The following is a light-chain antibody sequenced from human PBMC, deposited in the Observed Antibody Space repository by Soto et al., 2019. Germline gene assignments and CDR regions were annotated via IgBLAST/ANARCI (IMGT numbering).Light chain of an antibody. J-gene: IGKJ5*01. CDR3: QQYNNWPFS. Sequence: EIVMTQSAASLAVSPGERFTLSCRARQSVGSSLAWYQQKPGQAPRLLISGAYTRATGITARFSGSGSGTEFTLSISGLQSEDFAVYFCQQYNNWPFSFGQGTRLDIK. CDR2: GAY. CDR1: QSVGSS. V-gene: IGKV3-15*01.